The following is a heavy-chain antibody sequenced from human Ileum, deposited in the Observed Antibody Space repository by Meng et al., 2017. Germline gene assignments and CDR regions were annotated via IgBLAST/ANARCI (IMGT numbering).Heavy chain of an antibody. V-gene: IGHV3-23*04. J-gene: IGHJ5*02. CDR1: GFTFRTYA. CDR2: ISASGGT. D-gene: IGHD7-27*01. Sequence: GQLVGAGGGWVRPGGSLRLSCAASGFTFRTYAMSWVRQAPGKGLEWVSSISASGGTNYADAVKGRFTVSRDNSKNTLFLQMTSLRAEDTAVYYCAKPAAGTGWGGSWGQGTLVTVSS. CDR3: AKPAAGTGWGGS.